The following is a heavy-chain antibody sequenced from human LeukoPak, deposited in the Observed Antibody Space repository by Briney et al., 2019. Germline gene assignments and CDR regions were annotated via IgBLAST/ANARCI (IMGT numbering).Heavy chain of an antibody. J-gene: IGHJ4*02. V-gene: IGHV1-46*01. CDR1: AYTLTNYG. Sequence: ASVKVSCKASAYTLTNYGISWVRQAPGQGLEWMGIINPSGGSTSYAQKFQGRVTMTRDTSTSTVYMELSSLRSEDTAVYYCARDYYSSGWGYWGQGTLVTVSS. D-gene: IGHD6-19*01. CDR2: INPSGGST. CDR3: ARDYYSSGWGY.